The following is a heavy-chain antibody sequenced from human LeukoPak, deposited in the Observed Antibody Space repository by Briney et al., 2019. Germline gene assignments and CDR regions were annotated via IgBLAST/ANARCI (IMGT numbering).Heavy chain of an antibody. CDR1: GYRFTSYW. V-gene: IGHV5-51*01. J-gene: IGHJ3*01. D-gene: IGHD3-22*01. CDR2: FYPVGSDT. Sequence: GESLKISCKCSGYRFTSYWIGWVRQMPGKGLECMGLFYPVGSDTRYSPSFQGRVTISADKSVSTAYLQWSSLKASDTAMYFCARPNITSYYDSRGYDAFDVWGQGTIVTVSS. CDR3: ARPNITSYYDSRGYDAFDV.